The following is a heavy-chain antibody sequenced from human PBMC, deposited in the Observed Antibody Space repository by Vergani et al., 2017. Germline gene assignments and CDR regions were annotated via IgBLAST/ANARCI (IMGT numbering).Heavy chain of an antibody. CDR1: GGSISSYY. D-gene: IGHD5-18*01. CDR2: IYYSRST. CDR3: ARDRVYSFPYGMDV. V-gene: IGHV4-59*01. J-gene: IGHJ6*02. Sequence: QVQLQESGPGLVKPSETLSLTCTVSGGSISSYYWSWIRQPPGKGLEWIGYIYYSRSTNYNPSLKSRVTISVDTSKNQFSLKLSSVTAADTAVYYCARDRVYSFPYGMDVWGQGTTVTVSS.